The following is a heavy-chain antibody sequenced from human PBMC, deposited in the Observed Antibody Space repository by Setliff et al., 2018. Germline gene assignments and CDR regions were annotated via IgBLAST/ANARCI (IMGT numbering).Heavy chain of an antibody. CDR2: IKSTTEDAST. CDR3: ATGPRDNRNFLNWLGS. D-gene: IGHD3-9*01. Sequence: GGSLRLSCAASGITFKNAWMTWVRQAPGKGLEWVGRIKSTTEDASTDLAAAVKGRFTMSRDDSKNTVYLQMSSLKSEDTAVYYCATGPRDNRNFLNWLGSWGQGTLGTVSS. CDR1: GITFKNAW. V-gene: IGHV3-15*01. J-gene: IGHJ5*01.